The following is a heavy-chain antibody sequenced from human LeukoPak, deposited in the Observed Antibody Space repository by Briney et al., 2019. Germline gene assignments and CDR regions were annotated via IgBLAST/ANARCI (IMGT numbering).Heavy chain of an antibody. J-gene: IGHJ5*02. CDR3: ARSGRYGSGSYYNPPFDP. Sequence: ASMKVSCKASGGTFSSYAISWVRQAPGQGLEWMGGIIPIFGTANYAQKFQGRVTITADESTSTAYMELSSLRSEDTAVYYCARSGRYGSGSYYNPPFDPWGQGTLVTVSS. D-gene: IGHD3-10*01. CDR2: IIPIFGTA. CDR1: GGTFSSYA. V-gene: IGHV1-69*01.